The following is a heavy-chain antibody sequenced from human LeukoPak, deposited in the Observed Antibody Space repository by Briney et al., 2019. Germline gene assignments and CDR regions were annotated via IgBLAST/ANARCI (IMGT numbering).Heavy chain of an antibody. Sequence: PSETLSLTCTVSGGSIRRYHWSWIRQPAGKGLEWVGLIYTSGNTNYNSSLKSRVSMSVDTSKNQFSLKLRSVTAADTAVYFCASLGSGRFFDLWGRGTLVTVSS. CDR1: GGSIRRYH. CDR2: IYTSGNT. J-gene: IGHJ2*01. D-gene: IGHD3-16*01. CDR3: ASLGSGRFFDL. V-gene: IGHV4-4*07.